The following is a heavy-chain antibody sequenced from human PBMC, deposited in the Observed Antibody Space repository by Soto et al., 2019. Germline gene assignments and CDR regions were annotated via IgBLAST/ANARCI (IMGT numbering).Heavy chain of an antibody. CDR2: IYYSGST. D-gene: IGHD6-13*01. J-gene: IGHJ4*02. Sequence: TLSLTCTVSGGSISSGGYYWSWIRQHPGKGLEWIGYIYYSGSTYYNPSLKSRVTISVGTSKNQFSLKLSSVTAADTAVYYCARDSSAAAAGTSPYYFDYWGQGTLVTVSS. V-gene: IGHV4-31*03. CDR3: ARDSSAAAAGTSPYYFDY. CDR1: GGSISSGGYY.